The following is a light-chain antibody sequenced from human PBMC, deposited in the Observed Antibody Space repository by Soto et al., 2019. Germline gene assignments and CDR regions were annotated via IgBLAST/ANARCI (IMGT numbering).Light chain of an antibody. CDR3: YSYTPLSNRV. J-gene: IGLJ1*01. CDR2: EVT. V-gene: IGLV2-14*01. CDR1: SSDIGAYNY. Sequence: QSALTQPASVSGSPGQSITISCTGTSSDIGAYNYVSWYQQHPGKAPKLLIYEVTNRPSGVSDRFSGSKSGNTASLTISGLQAEDEANYYCYSYTPLSNRVFGTGTKVTVL.